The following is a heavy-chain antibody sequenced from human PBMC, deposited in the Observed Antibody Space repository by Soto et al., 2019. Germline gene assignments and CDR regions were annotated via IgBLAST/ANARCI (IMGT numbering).Heavy chain of an antibody. D-gene: IGHD3-3*01. J-gene: IGHJ6*02. Sequence: SETLSLTCAVSCGSISSSNWWSWVRQPPRKGLEWIGEIYHSGSTNYNPSLKSRVTISVDKSKNQFSLKLSSVTAADTAVYYCARIWTIFGVVAGMDVWGQGTTVTVSS. CDR2: IYHSGST. CDR1: CGSISSSNW. CDR3: ARIWTIFGVVAGMDV. V-gene: IGHV4-4*02.